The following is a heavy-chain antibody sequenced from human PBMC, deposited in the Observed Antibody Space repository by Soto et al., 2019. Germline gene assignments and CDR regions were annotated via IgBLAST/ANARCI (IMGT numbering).Heavy chain of an antibody. CDR1: GFSLSTSGMC. CDR2: IDWDDDK. D-gene: IGHD3-10*01. Sequence: SGPTLVNPTQTLTLTCTFSGFSLSTSGMCVSWIRQPPGKSLDWLALIDWDDDKYYSTSLKTRLTISKDTSKNQVVLTMTNMDPVDTAKYYCARILEAPPASGLYYYYGMDVWGQGTTVTVYS. CDR3: ARILEAPPASGLYYYYGMDV. J-gene: IGHJ6*02. V-gene: IGHV2-70*01.